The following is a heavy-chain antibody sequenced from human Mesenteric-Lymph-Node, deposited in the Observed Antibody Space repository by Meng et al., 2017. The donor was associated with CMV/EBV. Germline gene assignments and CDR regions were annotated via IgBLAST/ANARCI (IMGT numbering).Heavy chain of an antibody. CDR1: GYRFNNDW. Sequence: GSGYRFNNDWIGWVRQMPGKGLEWMGIIYPDDSDTRYSPSFQGQVTISADKSINTAYLQWSSLKASDTAIYFCARDTGVTETAPDFWGQGTLVTVSS. D-gene: IGHD2-21*02. CDR3: ARDTGVTETAPDF. J-gene: IGHJ4*02. V-gene: IGHV5-51*01. CDR2: IYPDDSDT.